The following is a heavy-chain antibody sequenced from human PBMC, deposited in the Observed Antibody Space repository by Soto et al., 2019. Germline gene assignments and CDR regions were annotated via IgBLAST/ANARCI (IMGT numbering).Heavy chain of an antibody. CDR2: ISGSGGST. V-gene: IGHV3-23*01. Sequence: VGSLRLSCVASGVTFSSFAMSWVRQAPGKGLEWVSTISGSGGSTYYADSVKGRLTISRDNSKNTLSLHINSLRAEDTAVYYCAKAETYDFWGGLQFDYWGQGTLVTVSS. CDR1: GVTFSSFA. D-gene: IGHD3-3*01. J-gene: IGHJ4*02. CDR3: AKAETYDFWGGLQFDY.